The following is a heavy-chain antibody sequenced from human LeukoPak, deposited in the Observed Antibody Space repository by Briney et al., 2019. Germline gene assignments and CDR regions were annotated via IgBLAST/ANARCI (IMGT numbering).Heavy chain of an antibody. J-gene: IGHJ1*01. CDR3: AGAGIAVAGNAEYFQH. D-gene: IGHD6-19*01. CDR2: IDPSDSYT. V-gene: IGHV5-10-1*01. Sequence: GESLKISCNGSGYTFTSYWISWVRQMPGKDLEGIGRIDPSDSYTNYSPSFQGHVIISADKSISTAYLQWSSLKASDTAMYSCAGAGIAVAGNAEYFQHWGQGTLVTVSS. CDR1: GYTFTSYW.